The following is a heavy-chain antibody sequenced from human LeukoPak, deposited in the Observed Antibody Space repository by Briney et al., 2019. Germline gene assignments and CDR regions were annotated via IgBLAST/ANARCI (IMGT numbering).Heavy chain of an antibody. CDR1: GFTFSTYS. CDR3: ARGRSITILRGVAISDGFDI. J-gene: IGHJ3*02. V-gene: IGHV3-21*06. CDR2: ISSGSRYI. D-gene: IGHD3-10*01. Sequence: GGSLRLSCAAPGFTFSTYSMNWVRQAPGKGLEWVSSISSGSRYIYYADSVKGRFTISRDNAKNSLYLHMNSLRPDDTAVYYCARGRSITILRGVAISDGFDIWGQGTKVTVS.